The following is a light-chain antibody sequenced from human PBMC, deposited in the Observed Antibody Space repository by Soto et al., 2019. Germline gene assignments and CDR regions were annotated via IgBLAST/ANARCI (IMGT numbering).Light chain of an antibody. CDR3: CSYAGTYSYV. CDR1: SNDVGGYDY. J-gene: IGLJ1*01. V-gene: IGLV2-11*01. Sequence: QSVLTQPRSVSGSPGQSVTISCTGTSNDVGGYDYVSWYLQHPGKAPKLIIYDVSKRPSGVPDRFSGSKSGNTASLTISGLQAEDEADYYCCSYAGTYSYVFGTGTKVTVL. CDR2: DVS.